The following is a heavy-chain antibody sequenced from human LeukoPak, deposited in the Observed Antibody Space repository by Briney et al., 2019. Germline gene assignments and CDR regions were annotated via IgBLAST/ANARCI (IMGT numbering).Heavy chain of an antibody. Sequence: GGSLRLSCEASGFTFSTYSMQWVRQAPGKGLEWVSYISSSRGTIWYADSVKGRFTISRDNAKSSLYLQMNSLRAEDTAVYYCARDLVGTNPDSFDAWSQGTMVTVSS. CDR1: GFTFSTYS. V-gene: IGHV3-48*04. CDR2: ISSSRGTI. D-gene: IGHD1-1*01. CDR3: ARDLVGTNPDSFDA. J-gene: IGHJ3*01.